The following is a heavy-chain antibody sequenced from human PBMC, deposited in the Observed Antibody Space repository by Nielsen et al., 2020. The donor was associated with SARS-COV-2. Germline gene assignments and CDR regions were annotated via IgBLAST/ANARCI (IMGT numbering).Heavy chain of an antibody. CDR3: ARNSGWYPNVNKYYYYGMDV. D-gene: IGHD6-19*01. V-gene: IGHV4-34*01. J-gene: IGHJ6*02. CDR2: INHSGSS. Sequence: WLRQPSGKGLEWIGEINHSGSSNYHPSLKSRVTISVDTSKNQFSLKLSSVTAADTAVYYCARNSGWYPNVNKYYYYGMDVWGQGTTVTVSS.